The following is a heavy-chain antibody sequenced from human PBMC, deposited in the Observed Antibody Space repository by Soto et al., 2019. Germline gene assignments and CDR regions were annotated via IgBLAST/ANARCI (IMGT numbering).Heavy chain of an antibody. Sequence: GGSLRLSCAVSGFTFSSYAMSWVRQAPGKGLEWVSAISDSGGTTYYADSVKGRFTISRDNSKSTLYLQMNSLRAEDTAVHYCARDEKTGTAYYYYYYYMDVWGKGTTVTVSS. V-gene: IGHV3-23*01. CDR1: GFTFSSYA. CDR2: ISDSGGTT. CDR3: ARDEKTGTAYYYYYYYMDV. D-gene: IGHD1-1*01. J-gene: IGHJ6*03.